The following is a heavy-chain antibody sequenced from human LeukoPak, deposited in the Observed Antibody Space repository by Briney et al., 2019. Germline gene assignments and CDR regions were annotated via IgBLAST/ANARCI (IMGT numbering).Heavy chain of an antibody. Sequence: SETLSLTCAVYGGSFSGYYWSWIRQPPGKGLEWIGEINHSGSTNYNPSLKSRVTISVDTSKNQFSLKLSSVTAADTAVYYCARARLIHNRFDPWGQGTLVTVSS. CDR1: GGSFSGYY. J-gene: IGHJ5*02. CDR3: ARARLIHNRFDP. V-gene: IGHV4-34*01. D-gene: IGHD6-19*01. CDR2: INHSGST.